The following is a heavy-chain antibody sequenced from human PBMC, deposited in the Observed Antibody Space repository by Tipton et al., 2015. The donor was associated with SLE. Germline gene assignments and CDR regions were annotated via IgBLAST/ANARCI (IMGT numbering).Heavy chain of an antibody. J-gene: IGHJ3*02. D-gene: IGHD5-12*01. CDR1: GGSISSYY. Sequence: LRLSCTVSGGSISSYYWSWIRQPPGKGLEWIGYIYYSGSTNYNPSLKSRVTISVDTSKNQFSLKLSSVTAADTAVYYCARAPRGYSGYVIDAFDIWGQGTMVTVSS. CDR2: IYYSGST. V-gene: IGHV4-59*08. CDR3: ARAPRGYSGYVIDAFDI.